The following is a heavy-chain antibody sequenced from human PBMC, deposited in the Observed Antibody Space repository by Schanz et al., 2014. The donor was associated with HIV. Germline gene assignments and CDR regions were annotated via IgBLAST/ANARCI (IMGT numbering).Heavy chain of an antibody. CDR3: ARGRYSGSYYNY. Sequence: QVQLLQSGAEIKKPGSSVKVSCKASGYTFTGYYMHWVRQAPGQGLEWMGWINPNSGGTNYAQKFQGRVTITADESTSTAYMELSSLRSEDTAVYYCARGRYSGSYYNYWGQGTLVTVSS. CDR1: GYTFTGYY. V-gene: IGHV1-2*02. D-gene: IGHD1-26*01. J-gene: IGHJ4*02. CDR2: INPNSGGT.